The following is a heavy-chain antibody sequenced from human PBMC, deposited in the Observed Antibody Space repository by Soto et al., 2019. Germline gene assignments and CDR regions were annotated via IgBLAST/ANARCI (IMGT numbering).Heavy chain of an antibody. CDR2: IYNSGST. CDR3: ARDSGVNWFDP. D-gene: IGHD6-19*01. CDR1: GGSISSYY. Sequence: QVQLQESGPGLVKPSETLSLTCTVSGGSISSYYWSWIRQPPGKGLEWIGHIYNSGSTNYNPSLESRVTISVDTSKHHFSLNLSSVTAADTAVYYCARDSGVNWFDPWGQGTLVTVSS. J-gene: IGHJ5*02. V-gene: IGHV4-59*01.